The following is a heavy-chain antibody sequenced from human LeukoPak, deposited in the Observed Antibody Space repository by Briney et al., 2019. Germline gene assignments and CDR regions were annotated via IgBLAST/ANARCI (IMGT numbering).Heavy chain of an antibody. CDR3: ARGIDA. V-gene: IGHV3-48*01. J-gene: IGHJ5*02. CDR2: ITSSSSTM. D-gene: IGHD2-15*01. CDR1: GFTFSSYS. Sequence: GGSLRLSCAASGFTFSSYSMNWVRRAPGKGLEWVSHITSSSSTMYYADSVKGRFTISRDNAKNSLYLQMNSLRAEDTAVYYCARGIDAWGQGTLVTVSS.